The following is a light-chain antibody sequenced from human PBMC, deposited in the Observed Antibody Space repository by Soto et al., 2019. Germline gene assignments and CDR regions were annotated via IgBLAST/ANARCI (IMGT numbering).Light chain of an antibody. CDR2: KAS. V-gene: IGKV1-5*03. CDR1: QSIISW. J-gene: IGKJ5*01. Sequence: IRMTQSPSSLSAATGDRFTITFLASQSIISWLAWYQQKPGKAPKLLIYKASSLESGVPSRFSGSGSGTEFTLTISSLQPDDFATYYCQQYNSYWITFGQGTRLEIK. CDR3: QQYNSYWIT.